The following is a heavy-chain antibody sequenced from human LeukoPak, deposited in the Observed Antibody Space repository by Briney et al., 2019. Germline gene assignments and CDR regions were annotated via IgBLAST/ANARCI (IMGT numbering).Heavy chain of an antibody. Sequence: AGGSLRLSCAASGFTVATNCMSWVRQAPGEGLEWVSAFYSGGTTYYADSVKGRFTISRDNSKNTVYLQMSSLRVEDTAVYYCARATTSSTIFDFWGQGALVTVSS. D-gene: IGHD5/OR15-5a*01. CDR1: GFTVATNC. CDR3: ARATTSSTIFDF. V-gene: IGHV3-53*01. J-gene: IGHJ4*02. CDR2: FYSGGTT.